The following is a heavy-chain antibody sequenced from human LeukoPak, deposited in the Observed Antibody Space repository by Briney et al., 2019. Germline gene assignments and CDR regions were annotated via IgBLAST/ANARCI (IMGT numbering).Heavy chain of an antibody. Sequence: SETLSLTCTVSSGSISSGYYYWSWIRQPAGKGLEWIGRIYISGSTNYSPSLKSRVTISLDTSKYEFSLRLSSVTAADTAVYYCARVGYGYYVDYWGQGTLVTVSS. CDR3: ARVGYGYYVDY. CDR2: IYISGST. CDR1: SGSISSGYYY. J-gene: IGHJ4*02. D-gene: IGHD5-18*01. V-gene: IGHV4-61*02.